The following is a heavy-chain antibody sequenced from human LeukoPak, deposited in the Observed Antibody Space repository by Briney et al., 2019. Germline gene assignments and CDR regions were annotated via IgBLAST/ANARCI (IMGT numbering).Heavy chain of an antibody. Sequence: ASVKVSCKASGYTFTSYDINLVRQATGQGLEWMGWMNPNSGNTGYAQKFQGRVTMTRNTSISTAYMELSSLRSEDTAVYYCARGRLRLVRGVKNWFDPWGQGTLVTASS. CDR1: GYTFTSYD. CDR2: MNPNSGNT. J-gene: IGHJ5*02. D-gene: IGHD3-10*01. V-gene: IGHV1-8*01. CDR3: ARGRLRLVRGVKNWFDP.